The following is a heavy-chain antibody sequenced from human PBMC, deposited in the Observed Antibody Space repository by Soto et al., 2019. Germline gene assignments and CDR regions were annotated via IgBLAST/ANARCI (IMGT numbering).Heavy chain of an antibody. CDR2: IIPIFGTA. J-gene: IGHJ4*02. CDR1: GGTFSSYA. CDR3: ANTYGDHYYFDY. V-gene: IGHV1-69*13. Sequence: GASVKVSCKASGGTFSSYAISWVRQAPGQGLEWMGGIIPIFGTANYAQKFQGRVTITADESTSTAYMELRSLRSDDTAVYYCANTYGDHYYFDYWGQGTLVTVSS. D-gene: IGHD4-17*01.